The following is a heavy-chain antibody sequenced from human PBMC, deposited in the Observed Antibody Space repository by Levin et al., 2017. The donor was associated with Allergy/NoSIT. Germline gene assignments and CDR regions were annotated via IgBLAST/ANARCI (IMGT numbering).Heavy chain of an antibody. D-gene: IGHD1-1*01. J-gene: IGHJ6*02. CDR2: IHQDGDEK. Sequence: GESLKISCAASGFMFSTYWMSWVRQAPGKGLEWVANIHQDGDEKYYVDSVKGRFTIARDNAKNSLFLQLNSLRVEDTAVYFCARVERRWYNEPYYNYFHGMDVWGQGTTVTVSS. V-gene: IGHV3-7*01. CDR3: ARVERRWYNEPYYNYFHGMDV. CDR1: GFMFSTYW.